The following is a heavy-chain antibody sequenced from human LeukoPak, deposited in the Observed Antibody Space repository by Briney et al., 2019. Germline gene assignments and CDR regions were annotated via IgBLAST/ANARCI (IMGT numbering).Heavy chain of an antibody. V-gene: IGHV1-8*03. Sequence: ASVKVSCKASGYTFTSYDINWVRQATGQGLEWMGWINPNSGNTGYAQKFQGRVTITRNTSISTAYMELSSLRSEDTAVYYCARGYGDYVSFDIWGQGTMVTVSS. CDR1: GYTFTSYD. D-gene: IGHD4-17*01. CDR2: INPNSGNT. J-gene: IGHJ3*02. CDR3: ARGYGDYVSFDI.